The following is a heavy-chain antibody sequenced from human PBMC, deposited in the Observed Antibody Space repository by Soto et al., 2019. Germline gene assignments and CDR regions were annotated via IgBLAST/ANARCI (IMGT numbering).Heavy chain of an antibody. Sequence: QAQLVESGGGVVQPGRSLRLSCAASEFTFSSYGMHWVRQAPGTGLEWVAVISYDGGLQHYADSVKGRFTISRDNSKNMVLLQMTSLRAEDTAVYYCVSDRRYGHASVPYSWGQGTLVSVSS. D-gene: IGHD5-18*01. CDR2: ISYDGGLQ. V-gene: IGHV3-30*03. CDR1: EFTFSSYG. CDR3: VSDRRYGHASVPYS. J-gene: IGHJ4*02.